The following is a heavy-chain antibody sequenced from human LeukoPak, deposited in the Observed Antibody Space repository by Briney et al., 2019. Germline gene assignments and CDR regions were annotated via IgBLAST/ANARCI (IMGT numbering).Heavy chain of an antibody. Sequence: PGGSLRLSCAASGFTFSSYEMNWVRQAPGKGLEGVSYISSSGSNIYYADSVKGRFTISRDNAKNSLYLQMNSLRAEDTAVYYCARESGERGYSYGFRYFDYWGQGSLVTVSS. D-gene: IGHD5-18*01. V-gene: IGHV3-48*03. CDR1: GFTFSSYE. J-gene: IGHJ4*02. CDR3: ARESGERGYSYGFRYFDY. CDR2: ISSSGSNI.